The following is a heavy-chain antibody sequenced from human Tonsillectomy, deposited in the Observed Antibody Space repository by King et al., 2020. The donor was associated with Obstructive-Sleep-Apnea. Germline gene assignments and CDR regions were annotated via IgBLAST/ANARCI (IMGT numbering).Heavy chain of an antibody. J-gene: IGHJ6*02. D-gene: IGHD3-22*01. V-gene: IGHV3-23*04. CDR2: ISDSGSST. CDR1: GFTFSSYA. Sequence: DVQLVEYGGGLVQPGGSLRLSCAASGFTFSSYAMNWVRQAPGKGPEWVSGISDSGSSTYYADSAKGRFTISRDNSKNTLYLQMNSLRAEDTAVYYCAKIPPEYYDSSGYFYHGRDVWGQGTTVTVSS. CDR3: AKIPPEYYDSSGYFYHGRDV.